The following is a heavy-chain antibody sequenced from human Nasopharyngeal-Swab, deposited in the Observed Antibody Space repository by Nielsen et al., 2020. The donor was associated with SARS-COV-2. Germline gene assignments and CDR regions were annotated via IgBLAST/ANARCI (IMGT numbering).Heavy chain of an antibody. D-gene: IGHD4-11*01. CDR2: INHSGST. V-gene: IGHV4-34*01. J-gene: IGHJ4*02. Sequence: GSLRLSCAVYGGSFSGYYWSWIRQPPGKGLEWIGEINHSGSTNYNPSLKSRVTISVDTSKNQFSLKLSSVTAADTAVYYCARGHSNDSFDYWGQGTLVTVSS. CDR3: ARGHSNDSFDY. CDR1: GGSFSGYY.